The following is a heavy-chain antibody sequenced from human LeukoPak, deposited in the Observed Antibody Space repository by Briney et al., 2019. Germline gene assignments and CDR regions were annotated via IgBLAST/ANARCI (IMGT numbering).Heavy chain of an antibody. D-gene: IGHD2-21*02. J-gene: IGHJ3*02. CDR2: ISGSGGGT. CDR3: AKGLGDFGRTGAFDI. CDR1: GFTFSSYA. Sequence: PGGPLRLSCAASGFTFSSYAMSWVRQAPGKGLEWVSAISGSGGGTHYADSVKGRFTVSRDNPMDTLYLQMNSLRDEDTATYYCAKGLGDFGRTGAFDIWGQGTMVTVSS. V-gene: IGHV3-23*01.